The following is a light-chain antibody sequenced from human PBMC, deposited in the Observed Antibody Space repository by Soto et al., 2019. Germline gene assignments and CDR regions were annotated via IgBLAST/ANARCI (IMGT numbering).Light chain of an antibody. Sequence: DIQMTQSPSSLSASVGDRVTITCRASQSISTYLNWYQQKPGKAPKFLISAASSLQSGVPSRFSGSGSGTDFTLTINSLQPDDFATYYCQQSYSTLMYTFGQGTKLEIK. CDR3: QQSYSTLMYT. CDR1: QSISTY. J-gene: IGKJ2*01. V-gene: IGKV1-39*01. CDR2: AAS.